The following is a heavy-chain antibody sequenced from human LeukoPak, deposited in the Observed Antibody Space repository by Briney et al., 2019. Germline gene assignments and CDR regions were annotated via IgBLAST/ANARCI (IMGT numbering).Heavy chain of an antibody. D-gene: IGHD2-2*01. J-gene: IGHJ4*02. CDR2: MNPNSGNT. V-gene: IGHV1-8*01. CDR3: APYCSSTSCHAP. CDR1: GYTFTSYD. Sequence: ASVKVSCKASGYTFTSYDINWVRQATGQGLEWMGWMNPNSGNTGYAQKFQGRVTMTRDTSISTAYMELSRLRSDDTAVYYCAPYCSSTSCHAPWGQGTLVTVSS.